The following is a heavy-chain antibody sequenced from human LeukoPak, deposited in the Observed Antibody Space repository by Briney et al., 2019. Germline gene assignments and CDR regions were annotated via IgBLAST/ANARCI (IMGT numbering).Heavy chain of an antibody. CDR1: GYTFTDYY. CDR3: ARGPYVPFPNWYFDL. J-gene: IGHJ2*01. Sequence: ASVNVSCKASGYTFTDYYLHWVRQAPGQGLEWMGWINPNSGGTHYAPKFQGRVTMTRDTSISTAYMELSRLRSDDTAVYYCARGPYVPFPNWYFDLWGRGTLVTVSS. CDR2: INPNSGGT. D-gene: IGHD3-10*02. V-gene: IGHV1-2*02.